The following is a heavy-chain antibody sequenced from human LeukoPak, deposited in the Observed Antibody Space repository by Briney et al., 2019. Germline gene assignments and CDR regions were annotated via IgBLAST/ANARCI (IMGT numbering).Heavy chain of an antibody. Sequence: GGSLRLSCAASGFTFDDYAMHWVRQAPGKGLEWVSGISWNSGSIGYADSVKGRFTISRDNAKNSLYLQMNSLRAEDTAVYYCARVPQADYYDSSGYYYGVDYYYYMDVWGKGTTVTVSS. CDR3: ARVPQADYYDSSGYYYGVDYYYYMDV. CDR2: ISWNSGSI. V-gene: IGHV3-9*01. D-gene: IGHD3-22*01. J-gene: IGHJ6*03. CDR1: GFTFDDYA.